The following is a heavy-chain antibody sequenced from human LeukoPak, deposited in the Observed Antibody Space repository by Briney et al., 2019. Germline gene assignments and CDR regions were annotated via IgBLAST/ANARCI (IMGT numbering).Heavy chain of an antibody. V-gene: IGHV4-59*08. D-gene: IGHD6-13*01. CDR2: IYYSGST. CDR1: GGSISSSY. J-gene: IGHJ5*02. CDR3: ARAGPYSSSWWTFDP. Sequence: SETLSLTCTVSGGSISSSYWSWIRQPPGKGLEWIGYIYYSGSTNYNPSLKSRVTISVDTSKNQFSLKLSSVTAADTAVYYCARAGPYSSSWWTFDPWGQGTLVTASS.